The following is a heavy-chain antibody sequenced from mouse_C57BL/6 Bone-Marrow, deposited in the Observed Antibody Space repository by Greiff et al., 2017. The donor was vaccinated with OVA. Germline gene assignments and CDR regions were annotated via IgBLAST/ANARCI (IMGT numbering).Heavy chain of an antibody. D-gene: IGHD2-3*01. CDR2: ISNGGGST. Sequence: EVMLVESGGGLVQPGGSLKLSCAASGSTFSDYYMYWVRQTPEKRLEWVAYISNGGGSTYYPDTVKGRFTISRDNAKNTLYLQMSRLKSEDTAMYYCARDGFSWFAYWGQGTLVTVSA. J-gene: IGHJ3*01. CDR1: GSTFSDYY. CDR3: ARDGFSWFAY. V-gene: IGHV5-12*01.